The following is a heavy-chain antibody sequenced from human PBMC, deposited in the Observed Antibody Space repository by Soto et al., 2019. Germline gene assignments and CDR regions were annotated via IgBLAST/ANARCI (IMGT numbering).Heavy chain of an antibody. J-gene: IGHJ4*02. CDR2: IYPSDSDT. CDR3: ARGGVSTRTFDY. V-gene: IGHV5-51*01. D-gene: IGHD3-3*01. Sequence: ESLKISCKGSGYNFAGYWIAWVRQMPGKGLELMGIIYPSDSDTRYRPSFQGQVTISADKSNSSAYLQWSTLRASDTAMYYCARGGVSTRTFDYWGQGTPVTVSS. CDR1: GYNFAGYW.